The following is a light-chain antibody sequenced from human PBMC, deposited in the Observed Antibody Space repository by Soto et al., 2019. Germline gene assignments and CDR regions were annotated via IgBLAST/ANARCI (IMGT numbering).Light chain of an antibody. V-gene: IGKV1-5*03. J-gene: IGKJ4*01. CDR3: QQYEAYPLT. CDR1: QSINSW. Sequence: DIQLTQSPSTLSVSMGDRVTITCRASQSINSWLAWYQQKPGKAPKLLVYKASSLESGVPSRFSGSGSGTEFTLTISTLQPDDFATYYCQQYEAYPLTFGGGTKVEI. CDR2: KAS.